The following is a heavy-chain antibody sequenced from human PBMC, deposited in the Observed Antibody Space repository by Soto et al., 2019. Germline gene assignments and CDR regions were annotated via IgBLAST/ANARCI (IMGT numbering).Heavy chain of an antibody. CDR1: GYSFTSYW. CDR2: IYPGDSDT. D-gene: IGHD3-3*01. CDR3: ARRYYDFWSGHRGDAFDI. V-gene: IGHV5-51*01. J-gene: IGHJ3*02. Sequence: PGESLKISCKGSGYSFTSYWIGWVRQMPGKGLEWMGIIYPGDSDTRYSPSFQGQVTISADKSISTAYLQWSSLKASDTAMYYCARRYYDFWSGHRGDAFDIWGQGTMVTGS.